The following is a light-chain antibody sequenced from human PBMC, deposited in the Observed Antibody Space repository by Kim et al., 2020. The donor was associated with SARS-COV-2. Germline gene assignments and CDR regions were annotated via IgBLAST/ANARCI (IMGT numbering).Light chain of an antibody. Sequence: ATLSSPPRPTVRRSYFACYPHKPRQAPRLLLYAASTSATGIPDRFSGSGSGTDVTLTISRLEPEDSAVYYCHQYGSSPPYTFGQGTKLEI. CDR3: HQYGSSPPYT. CDR1: PTVRRSY. J-gene: IGKJ2*01. CDR2: AAS. V-gene: IGKV3-20*01.